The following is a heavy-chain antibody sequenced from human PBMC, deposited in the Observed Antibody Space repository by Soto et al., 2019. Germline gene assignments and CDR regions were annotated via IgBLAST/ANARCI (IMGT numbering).Heavy chain of an antibody. CDR3: AREGEMPYYYYGLDV. CDR1: GYTFTTYG. CDR2: ISGYNGHT. Sequence: ASVKVSCKASGYTFTTYGISWVRQAPGQGLEWMGWISGYNGHTKYAQKFRGRVTMTTDTSTSTVYMDLRSLRSDDTAVYYCAREGEMPYYYYGLDVWGQGTTVTVSS. J-gene: IGHJ6*02. V-gene: IGHV1-18*01. D-gene: IGHD3-16*01.